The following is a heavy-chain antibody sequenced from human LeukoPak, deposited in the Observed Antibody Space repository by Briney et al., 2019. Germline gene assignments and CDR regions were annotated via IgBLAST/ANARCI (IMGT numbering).Heavy chain of an antibody. CDR2: IYHSGST. CDR1: GYSISSGYY. Sequence: SETLSLTCAVSGYSISSGYYWGWIRQPPGKELEWIGSIYHSGSTYNNPSLKSRVTISVDTSKNQFSLKLSSVTAADTAVYYCARTSIPHDYGDYGFRIWGQGTLVTVSS. D-gene: IGHD4-17*01. V-gene: IGHV4-38-2*01. J-gene: IGHJ4*02. CDR3: ARTSIPHDYGDYGFRI.